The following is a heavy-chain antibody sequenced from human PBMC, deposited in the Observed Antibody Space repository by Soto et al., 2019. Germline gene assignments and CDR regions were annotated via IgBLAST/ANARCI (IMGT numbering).Heavy chain of an antibody. V-gene: IGHV4-30-2*02. CDR3: ARAYYDTIGYSLDP. Sequence: SETLSLTCTVSGGSINSGDYSWTWIRQPPGKGLEWIGYIYHTGTTYYNMSLKSRVTISVDRSKNQFSLKLSSVTAADTAVYFCARAYYDTIGYSLDPWGQGTLVTVSS. J-gene: IGHJ5*02. D-gene: IGHD3-22*01. CDR2: IYHTGTT. CDR1: GGSINSGDYS.